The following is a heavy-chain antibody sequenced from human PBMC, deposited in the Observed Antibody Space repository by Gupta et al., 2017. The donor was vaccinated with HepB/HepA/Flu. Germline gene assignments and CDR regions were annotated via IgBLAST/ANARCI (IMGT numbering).Heavy chain of an antibody. V-gene: IGHV3-30-3*01. D-gene: IGHD7-27*01. CDR3: ARGSATGDALDY. J-gene: IGHJ4*02. Sequence: QVQLVESGGGVVQPGRSLRLSSAAPGFPFSSYAMHWVRQAPGKGLEWVAVISYDGSNKYYADSVKGRFTISRDNSKNTLYLQMNSLRAEETAVYYCARGSATGDALDYWGQGTLVTVSS. CDR2: ISYDGSNK. CDR1: GFPFSSYA.